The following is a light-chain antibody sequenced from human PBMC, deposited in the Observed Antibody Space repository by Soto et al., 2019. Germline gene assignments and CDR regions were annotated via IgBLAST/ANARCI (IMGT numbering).Light chain of an antibody. CDR1: SSDVGTYNY. CDR2: DVS. Sequence: QSAQTQPASVSGSPGQSITISCTGTSSDVGTYNYVSWYQQHPGKAPKVMIYDVSNRPSGVSNRFSGSKSGNTASLTISGLQAEDEADYYCSSYTGSSTSVIFGGGTKLTVL. V-gene: IGLV2-14*03. CDR3: SSYTGSSTSVI. J-gene: IGLJ2*01.